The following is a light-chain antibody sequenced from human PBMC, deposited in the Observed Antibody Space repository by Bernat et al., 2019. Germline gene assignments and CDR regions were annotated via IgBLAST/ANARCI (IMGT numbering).Light chain of an antibody. CDR3: WV. CDR1: SSNIGPNT. V-gene: IGLV1-44*01. Sequence: QSVLTQPPSASGTPGQRVTISCSGSSSNIGPNTVNWYQHVPGTAPKLLIYSNNQRPSGVPDRFSGSKSGTSASLAISGYCAAWDGSLTGWVFGGGTKLTVL. CDR2: SNN. J-gene: IGLJ3*02.